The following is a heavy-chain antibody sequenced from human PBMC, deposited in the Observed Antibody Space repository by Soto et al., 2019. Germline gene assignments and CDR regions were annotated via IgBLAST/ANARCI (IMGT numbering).Heavy chain of an antibody. CDR1: GGTFSSYA. J-gene: IGHJ3*02. Sequence: QVQLVQSGAQVQKPGSSVKVSCKASGGTFSSYAISWVRQAPGQGLEWMGGIIPIFGTANYAQKFQGRVTISADKSTSTAYMELSSLRSEDTAVYYCARERKSSGADDAFDIWGQGTMVTVSS. V-gene: IGHV1-69*06. CDR2: IIPIFGTA. CDR3: ARERKSSGADDAFDI. D-gene: IGHD3-22*01.